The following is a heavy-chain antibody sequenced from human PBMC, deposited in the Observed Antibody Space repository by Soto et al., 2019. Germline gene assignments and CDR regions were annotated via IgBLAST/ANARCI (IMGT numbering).Heavy chain of an antibody. D-gene: IGHD1-20*01. CDR3: ARVYNWNYFDY. Sequence: SVKVSCKASGGTFSSYAISWVRQAPGQGLEWMGGINPISGGTNYAQKFQGRVTLTTDASTSTAYMELRSLRSDDTAVYYCARVYNWNYFDYWGQGTLVTVSS. V-gene: IGHV1-69*05. CDR1: GGTFSSYA. CDR2: INPISGGT. J-gene: IGHJ4*02.